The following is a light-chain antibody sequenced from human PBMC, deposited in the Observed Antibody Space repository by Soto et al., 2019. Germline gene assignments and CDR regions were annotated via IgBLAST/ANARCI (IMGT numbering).Light chain of an antibody. CDR3: QQYGSSPLT. CDR1: QSVSSSY. V-gene: IGKV3-20*01. CDR2: GAS. J-gene: IGKJ1*01. Sequence: EIVLTQSPGTLSLSPGERATLSCRASQSVSSSYLAWYQQKPGQAPRLRIYGASSRATGIPDRFSGSGSGTDLPLTISRLEPEDFAVYYCQQYGSSPLTFGQGTKVEIK.